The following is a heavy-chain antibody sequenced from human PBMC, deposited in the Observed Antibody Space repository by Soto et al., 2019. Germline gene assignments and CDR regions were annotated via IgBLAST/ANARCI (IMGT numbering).Heavy chain of an antibody. Sequence: QVQLVQSGAEVKKPGSSVKVSCKASGGTFSSYAISWVRQAPGQGLEWMGGIIPIFGTANYAQKFQGRVTITADESTSTAYMELSSLRSEDTAVYYCARERSREDYDDSSGSSNGMDVWGQGTTVTVSS. V-gene: IGHV1-69*01. D-gene: IGHD3-22*01. CDR3: ARERSREDYDDSSGSSNGMDV. CDR1: GGTFSSYA. CDR2: IIPIFGTA. J-gene: IGHJ6*02.